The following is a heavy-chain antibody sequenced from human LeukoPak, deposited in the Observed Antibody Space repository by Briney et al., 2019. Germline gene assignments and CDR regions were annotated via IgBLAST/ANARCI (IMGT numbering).Heavy chain of an antibody. CDR2: TSYDGSKK. J-gene: IGHJ4*02. CDR3: ARGNYDILTGSAFDY. Sequence: GRSLRLSCADSGFTLRSYAMHWVRQAPGKGLEWVAVTSYDGSKKYYADSVKGRFTISRDNSKNTLYLQMSSLRVEDTAVYYCARGNYDILTGSAFDYWGQGTLVTVSS. V-gene: IGHV3-30*04. D-gene: IGHD3-9*01. CDR1: GFTLRSYA.